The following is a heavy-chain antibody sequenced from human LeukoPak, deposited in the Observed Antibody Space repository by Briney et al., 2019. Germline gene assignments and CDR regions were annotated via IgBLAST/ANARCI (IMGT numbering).Heavy chain of an antibody. Sequence: PSETLSLTCAVSGGSISSSKWWSWVRQPPGEGLEWIGDIYHSGSTNYNPSLKSRVTISVDKSKNQFSLKLSSVTAAGTAIYYCARENLGRLVRYFDYWGQGTLVTVSS. J-gene: IGHJ4*02. CDR3: ARENLGRLVRYFDY. CDR1: GGSISSSKW. V-gene: IGHV4-4*02. D-gene: IGHD3-10*01. CDR2: IYHSGST.